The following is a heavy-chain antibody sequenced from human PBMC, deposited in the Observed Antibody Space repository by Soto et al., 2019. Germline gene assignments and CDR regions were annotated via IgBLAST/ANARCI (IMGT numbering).Heavy chain of an antibody. CDR1: GGSVSSGSYY. V-gene: IGHV4-61*01. J-gene: IGHJ5*02. CDR2: IEYSGST. D-gene: IGHD6-19*01. CDR3: ARGKAVSGWYWFDP. Sequence: QVQLQESGPGLVKPSETLSLTCTVSGGSVSSGSYYWSWIRQPPGKGLEWIGYIEYSGSTNSNPSLKSRVTLPVDTSKNQFSLTLSPVTAADTAVYYCARGKAVSGWYWFDPWGQGTLVTVSS.